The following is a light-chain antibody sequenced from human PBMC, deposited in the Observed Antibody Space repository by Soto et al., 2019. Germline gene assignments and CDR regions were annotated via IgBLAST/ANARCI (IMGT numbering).Light chain of an antibody. V-gene: IGKV1-39*01. Sequence: DIQLTQSPSSLSASVGDTVTITCRASQTVTSYLNWYQQKPGKAPKLLIYAASTLQSGVPSRFSGSGSGTEFTLTIISLQPEDFATYYCQQSYRFPKTFGRGTKVDIK. CDR3: QQSYRFPKT. CDR2: AAS. CDR1: QTVTSY. J-gene: IGKJ1*01.